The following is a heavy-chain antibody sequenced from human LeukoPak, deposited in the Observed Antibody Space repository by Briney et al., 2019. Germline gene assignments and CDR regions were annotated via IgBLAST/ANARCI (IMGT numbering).Heavy chain of an antibody. D-gene: IGHD5-12*01. V-gene: IGHV2-5*01. Sequence: QSGPTLVNPTQTLTLTCTFSGFSLSTSGVGVGWIRQPPGKALVWLALIYWNDDKRYSPSLKSRLTITKDTSKNQVVLTMTNMDPVDTATYYCAHSLVATIMVEAEGFDYWGQGTLVTVSS. CDR3: AHSLVATIMVEAEGFDY. CDR2: IYWNDDK. J-gene: IGHJ4*02. CDR1: GFSLSTSGVG.